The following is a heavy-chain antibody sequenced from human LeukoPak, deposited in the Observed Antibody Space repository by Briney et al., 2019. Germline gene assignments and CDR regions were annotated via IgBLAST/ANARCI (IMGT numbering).Heavy chain of an antibody. J-gene: IGHJ6*02. Sequence: GGSLRLSCAASGFTFSSHSMNWVRQAPGGGLEWVSSISSSSSHIYYADSVKGRFTISRDNAKNALYLQMNSLRVEDTAVYYCAREDGIQLWLLAYYYYGMDVWGQGTTVTVSS. V-gene: IGHV3-21*01. CDR1: GFTFSSHS. CDR2: ISSSSSHI. D-gene: IGHD5-18*01. CDR3: AREDGIQLWLLAYYYYGMDV.